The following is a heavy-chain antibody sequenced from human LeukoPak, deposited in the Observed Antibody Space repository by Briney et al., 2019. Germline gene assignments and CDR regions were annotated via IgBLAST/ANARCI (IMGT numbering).Heavy chain of an antibody. Sequence: GRSLRLSCAASGFTFSCCDMHWVRQAPGKGLEWMALISYDGSDKYYADSVKGRFTISRDNSKNTLFLQMNSLRTEDTAVYYCAKGHDSVSNWGQGTLVTVSS. J-gene: IGHJ1*01. CDR2: ISYDGSDK. CDR1: GFTFSCCD. V-gene: IGHV3-30*18. CDR3: AKGHDSVSN. D-gene: IGHD3-22*01.